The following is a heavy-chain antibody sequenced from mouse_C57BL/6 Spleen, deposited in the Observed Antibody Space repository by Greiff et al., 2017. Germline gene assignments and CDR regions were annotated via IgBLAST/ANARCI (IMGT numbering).Heavy chain of an antibody. J-gene: IGHJ2*01. Sequence: QVQLQKSGPELVKPGASVTISCKASGYAFSSSWMNWVKQRPGKGLEWIGRIYPGDGDTNYNGKFKGKATLTADKSSSTAYMQLSRLTSEDSAVYVCARGKGGYFDYWGQGTTLTVSS. CDR3: ARGKGGYFDY. CDR1: GYAFSSSW. CDR2: IYPGDGDT. V-gene: IGHV1-82*01.